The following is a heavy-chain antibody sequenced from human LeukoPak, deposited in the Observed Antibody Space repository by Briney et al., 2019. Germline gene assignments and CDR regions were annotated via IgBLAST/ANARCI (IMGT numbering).Heavy chain of an antibody. CDR1: GGSISSYY. CDR3: ARAQLRFLEWSSMDV. CDR2: IYTSGST. J-gene: IGHJ6*03. V-gene: IGHV4-4*07. D-gene: IGHD3-3*01. Sequence: SETLSLTCTVSGGSISSYYWSWIRQPAGKGLEWIGRIYTSGSTNYNPSLKSRVTMSVDTSKNQFSLKLNSVTAADTAVYYCARAQLRFLEWSSMDVWGKGTTVTVSS.